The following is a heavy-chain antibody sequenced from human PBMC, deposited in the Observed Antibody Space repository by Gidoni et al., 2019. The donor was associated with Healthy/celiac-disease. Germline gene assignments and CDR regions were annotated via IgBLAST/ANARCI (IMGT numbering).Heavy chain of an antibody. D-gene: IGHD1-26*01. CDR1: GGSISSSSNY. V-gene: IGHV4-39*01. CDR2: IYYSGST. Sequence: QLQLQESGPVLVKPSETLSLTCTVSGGSISSSSNYWGWIRQPPGKGLEWMGSIYYSGSTYTNQSLKSRVTISVDTSKNQFSLKLSSVTAADTAVYYCARHGVVGATGGAFDIWGQGTMVTVSS. CDR3: ARHGVVGATGGAFDI. J-gene: IGHJ3*02.